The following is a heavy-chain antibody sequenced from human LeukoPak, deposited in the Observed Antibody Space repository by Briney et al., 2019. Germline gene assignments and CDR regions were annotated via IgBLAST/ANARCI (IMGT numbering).Heavy chain of an antibody. CDR1: GGSISSYY. Sequence: PSETLPLTCTVSGGSISSYYWSWIRQPPGKGLEWIGYIYYSGSTNYNPYLKSRVTISVDTSKNQFSLKLSSVTAADTAVYYCARGRIWFGNLYYFDYWGQGTLVTVSS. CDR2: IYYSGST. CDR3: ARGRIWFGNLYYFDY. D-gene: IGHD3-10*01. V-gene: IGHV4-59*01. J-gene: IGHJ4*02.